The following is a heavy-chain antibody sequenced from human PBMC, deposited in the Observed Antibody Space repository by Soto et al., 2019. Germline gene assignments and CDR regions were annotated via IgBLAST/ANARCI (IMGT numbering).Heavy chain of an antibody. CDR2: INPSGGTT. CDR1: GYTFTSYY. Sequence: GASVKVSCKASGYTFTSYYMHCVRQAPGQGLEWMGIINPSGGTTSYAQKFQGRVTMTRDTSTSTVYMELSSLRSEDTAVYYCAIHRRFGELSVWYYFDYWGQGTLVTVSS. J-gene: IGHJ4*02. D-gene: IGHD3-10*01. V-gene: IGHV1-46*01. CDR3: AIHRRFGELSVWYYFDY.